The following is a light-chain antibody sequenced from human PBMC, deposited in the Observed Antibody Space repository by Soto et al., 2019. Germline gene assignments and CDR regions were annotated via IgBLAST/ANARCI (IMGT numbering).Light chain of an antibody. Sequence: DIQMTPSPSSLSASVRDIVTITCRASHSISTYLNWYQQKPGKARKLLIRVASTLPSGVPSRFSGSGSGTDFTITISRVEAEDVGVYYCMQALPTPMTFGQGTRLEIK. CDR3: MQALPTPMT. J-gene: IGKJ5*01. CDR2: VAS. V-gene: IGKV1-39*01. CDR1: HSISTY.